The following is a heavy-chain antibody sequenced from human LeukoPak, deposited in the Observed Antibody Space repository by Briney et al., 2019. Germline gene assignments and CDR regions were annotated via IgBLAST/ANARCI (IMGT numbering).Heavy chain of an antibody. CDR3: ARSRYYDYVWGSYPRDDAFDI. Sequence: SETLSLTCTVSGGSISSYYWSWIRQPPGRGLEWIGYIYYSGSTNYNPSLKSRVTISVDTSKNQFSLKLSSVTAADTAVYYCARSRYYDYVWGSYPRDDAFDIWGQGTMVTVSS. CDR2: IYYSGST. V-gene: IGHV4-59*01. D-gene: IGHD3-16*02. J-gene: IGHJ3*02. CDR1: GGSISSYY.